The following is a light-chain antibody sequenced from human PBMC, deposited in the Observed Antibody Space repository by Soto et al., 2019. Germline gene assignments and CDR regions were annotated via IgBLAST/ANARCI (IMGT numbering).Light chain of an antibody. V-gene: IGKV3-20*01. CDR3: QQGDP. Sequence: EIVLTQSPGTLSLSPGERATLSCRASQSVSSSYLAWYQQKPGQAPRLLIYGASSRATGIPDRFSGSGSETDFTLTISRLEPEDFAVYYCQQGDPFGQGTKLEIK. J-gene: IGKJ2*01. CDR1: QSVSSSY. CDR2: GAS.